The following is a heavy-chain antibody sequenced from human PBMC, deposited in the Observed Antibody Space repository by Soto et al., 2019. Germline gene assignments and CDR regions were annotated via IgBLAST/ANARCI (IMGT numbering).Heavy chain of an antibody. CDR1: GGSISRYY. CDR2: IYYSGST. Sequence: SETLSLTCTVSGGSISRYYWSWIRQPPGKGLEWIGYIYYSGSTNYNPSLKSRVTISVDTSKNQFSLKLSSVTAADTAVYYCARGSMVRGNDYWGQGTLVTVSS. V-gene: IGHV4-59*01. D-gene: IGHD3-10*01. J-gene: IGHJ4*02. CDR3: ARGSMVRGNDY.